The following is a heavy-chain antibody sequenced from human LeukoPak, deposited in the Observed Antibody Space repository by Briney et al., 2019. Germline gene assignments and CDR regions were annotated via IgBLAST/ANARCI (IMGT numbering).Heavy chain of an antibody. CDR1: GFTFSSYG. D-gene: IGHD3-22*01. CDR2: IRYDGSNK. Sequence: PGGSLRLSCAASGFTFSSYGMHWVRQAPGKGLKWVAFIRYDGSNKYYADSVKGRFTISRDNSKNTLYLQMNSLRAEDTAVYYCAKADYDSSGNDAFDIWGQGTMVTVSS. J-gene: IGHJ3*02. V-gene: IGHV3-30*02. CDR3: AKADYDSSGNDAFDI.